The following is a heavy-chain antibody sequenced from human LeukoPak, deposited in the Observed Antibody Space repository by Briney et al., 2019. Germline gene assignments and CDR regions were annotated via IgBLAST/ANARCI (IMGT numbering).Heavy chain of an antibody. D-gene: IGHD6-19*01. Sequence: LPGGSLRLSCAASGFTFSSYNMNWVRQAPGKGLEWISYINSGISAMFYADSVKGRFTISRDNAKNSLYLQMNSLRAEDTAVYYCARGLYRSGWLDWFDPWGQGTLVTVSS. J-gene: IGHJ5*02. CDR1: GFTFSSYN. CDR2: INSGISAM. CDR3: ARGLYRSGWLDWFDP. V-gene: IGHV3-48*04.